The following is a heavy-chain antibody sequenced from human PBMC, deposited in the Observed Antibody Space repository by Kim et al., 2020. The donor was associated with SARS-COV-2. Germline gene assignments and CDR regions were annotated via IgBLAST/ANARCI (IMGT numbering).Heavy chain of an antibody. Sequence: SETLSLTCAVYGGSFSGYYWSWIRQPPGKGLEWIGEINHSGSTNYNPSLKSRVTISVDTSKNQFSLKLSSMTAADTAVYYCARHTIVVVPAATFDYWGQGTLVTVSS. D-gene: IGHD2-2*01. CDR2: INHSGST. CDR3: ARHTIVVVPAATFDY. CDR1: GGSFSGYY. V-gene: IGHV4-34*01. J-gene: IGHJ4*02.